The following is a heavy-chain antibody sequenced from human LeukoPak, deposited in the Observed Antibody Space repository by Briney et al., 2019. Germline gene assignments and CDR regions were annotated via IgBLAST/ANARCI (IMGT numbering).Heavy chain of an antibody. D-gene: IGHD2-2*01. V-gene: IGHV4-59*08. CDR3: ARLFEPAAFSDAFDI. CDR1: GGSISSYY. CDR2: IYYSGST. J-gene: IGHJ3*02. Sequence: SETLSLTCTVSGGSISSYYWSWIRQPPGKGLEWIGYIYYSGSTNYNPSLESRVTISVDTSKNQFSLKLSSVTAADTAVYYCARLFEPAAFSDAFDIWGQGTMVTVSS.